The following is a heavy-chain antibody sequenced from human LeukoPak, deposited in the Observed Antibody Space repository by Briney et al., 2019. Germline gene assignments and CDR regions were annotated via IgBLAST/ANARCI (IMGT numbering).Heavy chain of an antibody. V-gene: IGHV4-34*01. D-gene: IGHD6-25*01. CDR2: INHSGST. CDR3: ARLIGYSSASWSFDI. Sequence: PSETLSLTCAVYGGSFSGYYWSWIRQPPGKGLEWIGEINHSGSTNYNPSLKSRVTISVDTSKNQFSLKLSSVTAADTAVYYCARLIGYSSASWSFDIWGQGTMVTVSS. J-gene: IGHJ3*02. CDR1: GGSFSGYY.